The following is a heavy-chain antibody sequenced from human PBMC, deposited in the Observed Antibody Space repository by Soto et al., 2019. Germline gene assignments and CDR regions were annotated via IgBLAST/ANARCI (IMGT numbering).Heavy chain of an antibody. D-gene: IGHD4-17*01. CDR3: ARQGNGAEGFDY. CDR2: FYPGDSDT. J-gene: IGHJ4*02. CDR1: GYYFPSHW. Sequence: GESLKISCKGPGYYFPSHWIGWERQMPGKGLEWMGIFYPGDSDTRYSPSFQGQVTISADRSISTAYLQWSSLKPSDTAMYYCARQGNGAEGFDYWGQGTLVTVSS. V-gene: IGHV5-51*01.